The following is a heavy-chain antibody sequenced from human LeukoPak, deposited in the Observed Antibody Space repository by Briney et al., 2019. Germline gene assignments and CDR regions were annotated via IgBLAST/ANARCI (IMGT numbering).Heavy chain of an antibody. Sequence: SETLSLTCTVSGGSISSSSYYWGWIRQPPGKGLEWIGSIYYSGSTYYNPSLKSRVTISVDTSKNQFSLKLSSVTAADTAVYYCARAVRFGELDYWGQGTLVTVSS. CDR1: GGSISSSSYY. CDR2: IYYSGST. J-gene: IGHJ4*02. D-gene: IGHD3-10*01. V-gene: IGHV4-39*07. CDR3: ARAVRFGELDY.